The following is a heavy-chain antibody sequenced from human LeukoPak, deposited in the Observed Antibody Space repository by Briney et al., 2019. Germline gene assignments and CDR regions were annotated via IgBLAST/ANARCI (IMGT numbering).Heavy chain of an antibody. D-gene: IGHD4-11*01. J-gene: IGHJ4*02. Sequence: GASVKVSCKASGGTFSSYAISWVRQAPGQGLEWMGGIIPIFGTANYAQKFQGRVTITADESTSTAYMELSSLRSEDTAVYYCAKDYSNYEYYFDYWGQGTLVTVSS. CDR2: IIPIFGTA. CDR1: GGTFSSYA. CDR3: AKDYSNYEYYFDY. V-gene: IGHV1-69*13.